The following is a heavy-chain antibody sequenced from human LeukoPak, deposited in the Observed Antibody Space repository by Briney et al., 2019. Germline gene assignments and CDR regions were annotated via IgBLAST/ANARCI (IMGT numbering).Heavy chain of an antibody. CDR2: ISSSGSTI. CDR1: GFTLSGYY. J-gene: IGHJ4*02. CDR3: AKSGLNRFDY. Sequence: GGSLRLSCAASGFTLSGYYMSWIRQAPGKGLEWVSYISSSGSTIHYADSVKGRFTISRDNAKNSLYLQMNSLRVEDTAVYYCAKSGLNRFDYWGQGALVTVSS. D-gene: IGHD2-15*01. V-gene: IGHV3-11*01.